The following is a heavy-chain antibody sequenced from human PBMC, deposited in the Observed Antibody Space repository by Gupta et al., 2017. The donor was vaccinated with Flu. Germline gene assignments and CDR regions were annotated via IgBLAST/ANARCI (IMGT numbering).Heavy chain of an antibody. CDR3: ARSHSATVFSWLRGVDSFDA. CDR1: GYSFTSRD. Sequence: QVQLVQSGAEVKKPGASVRVSCKASGYSFTSRDINWVRQVTGQGLEWMGWMNPTSGNSGLAQKFQGRITMARNTSTGTAYMELSSLRSEDTAVYYCARSHSATVFSWLRGVDSFDAWGQGTVVTVSS. J-gene: IGHJ3*01. V-gene: IGHV1-8*01. D-gene: IGHD3-9*01. CDR2: MNPTSGNS.